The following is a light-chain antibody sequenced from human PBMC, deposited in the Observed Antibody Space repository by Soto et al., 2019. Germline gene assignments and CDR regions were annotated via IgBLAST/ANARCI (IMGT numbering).Light chain of an antibody. V-gene: IGLV1-47*01. J-gene: IGLJ2*01. CDR3: AAWDDSLSGVV. Sequence: QSVLTQAPSASGTPGQRVTISCSGSSSNIGSNYVSWYQQLPGTAPKLLIYRNNQRPSGVPDRFSGSKSGTSASLAISGLRSEDEADYYCAAWDDSLSGVVFGGGTQLTVL. CDR1: SSNIGSNY. CDR2: RNN.